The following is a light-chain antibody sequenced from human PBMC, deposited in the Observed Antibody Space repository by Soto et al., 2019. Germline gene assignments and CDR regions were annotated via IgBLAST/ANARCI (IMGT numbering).Light chain of an antibody. J-gene: IGLJ1*01. CDR3: NSFRVNNLYV. CDR1: SSDIGTYDH. V-gene: IGLV2-14*01. CDR2: SVS. Sequence: QSALAQPASVSGSPGQSITISCSGTSSDIGTYDHVAWFQQFPGKTPKLMIYSVSNRPSGVSYRFSGSKSGNTASLTISGLQAEDEADYYCNSFRVNNLYVFGTGTKVTVL.